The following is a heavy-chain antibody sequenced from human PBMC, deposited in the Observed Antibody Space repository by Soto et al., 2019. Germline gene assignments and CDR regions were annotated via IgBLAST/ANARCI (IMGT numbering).Heavy chain of an antibody. CDR1: GFTFSSYA. CDR3: AKDRSGTVTSRWFDP. CDR2: ISGSGGST. Sequence: GSLRLSCAASGFTFSSYAMSWVRQAPGKGLEWVSAISGSGGSTYYADSVKGRFTISRDNSKNTLYLQMNSLRAEDTAVYYCAKDRSGTVTSRWFDPWGQGTLVTVSS. D-gene: IGHD4-4*01. J-gene: IGHJ5*02. V-gene: IGHV3-23*01.